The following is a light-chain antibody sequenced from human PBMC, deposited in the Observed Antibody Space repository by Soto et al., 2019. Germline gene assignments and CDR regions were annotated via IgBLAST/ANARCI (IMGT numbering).Light chain of an antibody. V-gene: IGLV2-8*01. Sequence: QPVLTQPPSASGSPGQSVTISCTGTRSDIGGYNYVSWYQQNPGKAPKLMIYEVNKRPSGVPDRFSGSKSGNTASLTVSGLQAEDEADYYCSSYAGSNILFGGGTKLTVL. CDR2: EVN. J-gene: IGLJ2*01. CDR3: SSYAGSNIL. CDR1: RSDIGGYNY.